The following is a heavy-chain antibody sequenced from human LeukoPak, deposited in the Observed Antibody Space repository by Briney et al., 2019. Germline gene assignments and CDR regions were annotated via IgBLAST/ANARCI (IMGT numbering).Heavy chain of an antibody. Sequence: GGSLRLSCAASGFTFSDYAMTWVRQAPGRGLEWVSSISSSSSYIYYADSVKGRFTISRDNAKNSLYLQMNSLRAEDTAVYYCARTIQRGYYMDVWGKGTTVTVSS. J-gene: IGHJ6*03. CDR1: GFTFSDYA. D-gene: IGHD5-18*01. CDR2: ISSSSSYI. CDR3: ARTIQRGYYMDV. V-gene: IGHV3-21*01.